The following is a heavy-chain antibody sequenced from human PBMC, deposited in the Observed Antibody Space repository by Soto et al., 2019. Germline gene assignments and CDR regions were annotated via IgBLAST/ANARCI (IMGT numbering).Heavy chain of an antibody. V-gene: IGHV4-30-2*01. CDR3: ARGGGFESFDY. CDR2: INHLETT. Sequence: SETLSLTCTVSGASITYGSYSWSWIRQTPGKGLEWIGYINHLETTFYNPSFESRLTLSIDRTKNQFSLNLKSMSDADRAVYFCARGGGFESFDYFGQGILVTVSS. CDR1: GASITYGSYS. D-gene: IGHD3-10*01. J-gene: IGHJ4*02.